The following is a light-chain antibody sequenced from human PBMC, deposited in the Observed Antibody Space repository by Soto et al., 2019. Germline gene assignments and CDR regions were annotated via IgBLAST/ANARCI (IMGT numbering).Light chain of an antibody. CDR1: QSVSSSY. CDR2: GAS. V-gene: IGKV3-20*01. CDR3: QKYASSTIT. Sequence: EIVLTQSPGTLSLSPGERATLSCRASQSVSSSYLAWYQQKPGQAPRLLIYGASSRATGVPDRFSGSGSGTDFTLTISRLEPEDFAVYYCQKYASSTITFGQGTRLEI. J-gene: IGKJ5*01.